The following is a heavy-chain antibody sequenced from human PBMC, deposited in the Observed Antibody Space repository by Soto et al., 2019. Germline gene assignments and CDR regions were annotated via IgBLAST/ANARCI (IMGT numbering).Heavy chain of an antibody. Sequence: SVKISCKAREYRFTTYHIHWVRQAPGQGLEWMGLINPDAGATNYAQRFQGRLRLTRDTSTSTVYMELRSLRFDDTAVYYCARGDIVLVPASEGNWFDPWGQGTLVTVSS. V-gene: IGHV1-46*01. CDR3: ARGDIVLVPASEGNWFDP. D-gene: IGHD2-2*01. J-gene: IGHJ5*02. CDR1: EYRFTTYH. CDR2: INPDAGAT.